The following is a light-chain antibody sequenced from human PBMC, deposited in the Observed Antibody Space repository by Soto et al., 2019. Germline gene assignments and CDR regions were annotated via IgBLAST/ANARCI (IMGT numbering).Light chain of an antibody. CDR3: QQFNSYTLT. CDR2: DAS. Sequence: DIQMNQSPSTLSASVGDTGTVTCRASQSVSGWLAWYQQKRGEAPKVXIYDASALASGVPSRFNGSGSGTVFTLTISSLQPEDFATYYCQQFNSYTLTFGGGTKVDIK. CDR1: QSVSGW. J-gene: IGKJ4*01. V-gene: IGKV1-5*01.